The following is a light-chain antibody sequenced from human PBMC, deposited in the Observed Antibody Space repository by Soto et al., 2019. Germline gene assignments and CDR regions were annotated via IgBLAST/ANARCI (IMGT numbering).Light chain of an antibody. V-gene: IGLV2-14*01. CDR3: SSSTSSSTYV. J-gene: IGLJ1*01. CDR1: SSDVGGYNS. CDR2: DVG. Sequence: QSALTQPASVSGSPGQSITISCTGTSSDVGGYNSVSWYQQHPGKAPKLVIYDVGNRPSGVSDRVSGSKSGNTASLTISGLQAEDEAEYYCSSSTSSSTYVFCAVTKLTVL.